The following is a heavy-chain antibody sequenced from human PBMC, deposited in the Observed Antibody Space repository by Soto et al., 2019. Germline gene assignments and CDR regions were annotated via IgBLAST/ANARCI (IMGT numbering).Heavy chain of an antibody. CDR2: INHSGST. CDR1: GGSFSGYY. Sequence: QVQLQQWGAGLLKHSKTLSLTCAVYGGSFSGYYWNWIRQPPGKGLEWIGEINHSGSTNYNPSLKSRVTLSVDTSKNQFSLKLSSVTAADTAVYYCARGWGRIFDYLGQGTLVTVSS. V-gene: IGHV4-34*01. J-gene: IGHJ4*02. D-gene: IGHD7-27*01. CDR3: ARGWGRIFDY.